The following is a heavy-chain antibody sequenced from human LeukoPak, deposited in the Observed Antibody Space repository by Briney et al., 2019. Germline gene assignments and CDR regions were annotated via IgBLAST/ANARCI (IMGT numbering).Heavy chain of an antibody. CDR2: IYYSGST. CDR3: ARGNYDSVIDY. CDR1: GGSISSYY. J-gene: IGHJ4*02. V-gene: IGHV4-59*01. D-gene: IGHD3-22*01. Sequence: SETLSLTCTVSGGSISSYYWSWIRQPPRKGLEWIGYIYYSGSTNYNPSLKSRVTISVDTSKNQFSLKLSSVTAADTAVYYCARGNYDSVIDYWGQGTLVTVSS.